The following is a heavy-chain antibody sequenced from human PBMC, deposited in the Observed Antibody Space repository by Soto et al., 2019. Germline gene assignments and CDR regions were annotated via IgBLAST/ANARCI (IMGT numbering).Heavy chain of an antibody. J-gene: IGHJ1*01. CDR2: ISSSSSTI. CDR3: ASRGPDEDYDFWSGQYFQH. CDR1: GFTFSSYS. V-gene: IGHV3-48*04. D-gene: IGHD3-3*01. Sequence: GGSLRLSCAASGFTFSSYSMNWVRQAPGKGLEWVSYISSSSSTIYYADSVEGRFTISRDNAKNSLYLQMNSLRAEDTAVYYCASRGPDEDYDFWSGQYFQHWGQGTLVTVSS.